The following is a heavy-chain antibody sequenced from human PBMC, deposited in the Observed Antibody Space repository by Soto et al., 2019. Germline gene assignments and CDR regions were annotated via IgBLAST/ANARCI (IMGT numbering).Heavy chain of an antibody. D-gene: IGHD6-19*01. CDR1: GGSISSGDYY. CDR2: IYYSGST. V-gene: IGHV4-30-4*01. J-gene: IGHJ5*02. Sequence: PSETLSLICTVSGGSISSGDYYWSWIRQPPGKGLEWIGYIYYSGSTYYNPSLKSRVTISVDTSKNQFSLKLSSVTAADTAVYYCARVRGGWTRYRWFDPWGQGTLVTVSS. CDR3: ARVRGGWTRYRWFDP.